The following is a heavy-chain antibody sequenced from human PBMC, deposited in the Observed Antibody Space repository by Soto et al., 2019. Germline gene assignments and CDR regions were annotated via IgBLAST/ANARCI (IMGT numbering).Heavy chain of an antibody. V-gene: IGHV3-30-3*01. D-gene: IGHD1-26*01. CDR2: ISYDGSNK. CDR1: GFIFNGYA. Sequence: QVQLVESGGGVVQPGRSLRLSCAASGFIFNGYALHWVRQAPGKGLEWVAIISYDGSNKYYADSVKGRFTISRDNSKNTMYLQMNSLRPEDTAVYYCAREGAGYKYYFDYWGQGTLVTVSS. CDR3: AREGAGYKYYFDY. J-gene: IGHJ4*02.